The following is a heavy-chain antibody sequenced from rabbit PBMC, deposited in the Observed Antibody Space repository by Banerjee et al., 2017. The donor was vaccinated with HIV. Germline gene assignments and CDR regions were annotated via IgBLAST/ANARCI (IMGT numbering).Heavy chain of an antibody. CDR2: IDPVFGIA. D-gene: IGHD8-1*01. J-gene: IGHJ6*01. V-gene: IGHV1S43*01. CDR3: ARDTGSSFSSYGMDL. Sequence: QEQLEESGGGLVKPGGTLTLTCKASGVSFSGSSYMCWVRQAPGKGLEWIGSIDPVFGIANYASWVNGRFTISRDNAQNTVDLQINSLTAADTATYFCARDTGSSFSSYGMDLWGPGTLVTVS. CDR1: GVSFSGSSY.